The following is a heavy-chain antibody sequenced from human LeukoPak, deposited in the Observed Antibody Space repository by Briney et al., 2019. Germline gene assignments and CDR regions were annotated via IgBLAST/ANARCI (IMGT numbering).Heavy chain of an antibody. V-gene: IGHV1-18*01. Sequence: EASVKVSCKASGYTFTRHGISWVRQAPGQGLEWMGWISCYNGDTHYAQNYQGRLTMTTDTSTSTAYMELRSLRSDDTAVYYCAGDPSNTSGHNAWFDYWGQGTLLTVSS. CDR3: AGDPSNTSGHNAWFDY. CDR1: GYTFTRHG. J-gene: IGHJ4*02. D-gene: IGHD2-15*01. CDR2: ISCYNGDT.